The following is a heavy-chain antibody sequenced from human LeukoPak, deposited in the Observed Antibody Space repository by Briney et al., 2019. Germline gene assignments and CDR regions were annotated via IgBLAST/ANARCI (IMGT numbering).Heavy chain of an antibody. J-gene: IGHJ4*02. CDR1: GFTFTSYG. Sequence: GGSLRLSCVASGFTFTSYGMHWVRQAPGKGLEWVALIRHDGNDKYYAETVKGRFTISRDNSNNTLYLQMNTLRAEDTAMYYCARIWFGELFLDYWGQGTLVTVSS. CDR3: ARIWFGELFLDY. D-gene: IGHD3-10*01. CDR2: IRHDGNDK. V-gene: IGHV3-30*19.